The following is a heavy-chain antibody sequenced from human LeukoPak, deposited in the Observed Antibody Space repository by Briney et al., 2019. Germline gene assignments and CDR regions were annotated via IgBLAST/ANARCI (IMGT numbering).Heavy chain of an antibody. J-gene: IGHJ3*02. CDR2: MNPNSGNT. CDR3: ARRRPHVGIAARRTLDI. V-gene: IGHV1-8*01. CDR1: GYTFTSCD. Sequence: ASVKVSCKASGYTFTSCDINWVRQATGQGLEWMGWMNPNSGNTGYAQKFQGRVTMTRNTSISTAYMELSSLRSEDTAVYYCARRRPHVGIAARRTLDIWGQGTMVTVSS. D-gene: IGHD6-6*01.